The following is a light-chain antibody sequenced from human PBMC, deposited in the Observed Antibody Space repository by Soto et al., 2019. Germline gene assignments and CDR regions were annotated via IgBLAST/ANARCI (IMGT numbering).Light chain of an antibody. J-gene: IGKJ1*01. Sequence: IVMTQSPLSLPVTPGEPASISCRSSQSLLHSNGYTYLDWYLQKPGQSPQLLIYSGSNRASRVADMFSGSGSCTDFTLQISRVDADDVGVYYFVQGLQTPAFGQGTKVESK. CDR3: VQGLQTPA. CDR1: QSLLHSNGYTY. CDR2: SGS. V-gene: IGKV2-28*01.